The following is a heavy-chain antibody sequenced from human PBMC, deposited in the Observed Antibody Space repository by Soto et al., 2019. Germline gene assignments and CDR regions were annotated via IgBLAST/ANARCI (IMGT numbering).Heavy chain of an antibody. CDR1: GFTFSAYT. D-gene: IGHD2-2*01. Sequence: PLGALRLSCAASGFTFSAYTMNWVRQAPGKGLEWVSSISPSSDDIYYADSVRGRFSISRDNAKNSLSLQMNSLRAEDTAVYYCARERTSPNWFDPWGQGTLVTVSS. J-gene: IGHJ5*02. CDR2: ISPSSDDI. V-gene: IGHV3-21*01. CDR3: ARERTSPNWFDP.